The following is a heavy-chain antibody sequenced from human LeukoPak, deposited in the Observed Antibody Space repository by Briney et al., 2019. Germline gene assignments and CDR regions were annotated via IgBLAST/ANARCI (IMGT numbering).Heavy chain of an antibody. J-gene: IGHJ2*01. V-gene: IGHV4-59*08. D-gene: IGHD2-8*01. Sequence: SETLSLTCTVSGGSISSYYRSWIRQPPGKGLEWIGYIYYSGSTNYNPSLKSRVTISVDTSKNQFSLKLSSVTAADTAVYYCAREVSPQYWYFDLWGRGTLVTVSS. CDR1: GGSISSYY. CDR2: IYYSGST. CDR3: AREVSPQYWYFDL.